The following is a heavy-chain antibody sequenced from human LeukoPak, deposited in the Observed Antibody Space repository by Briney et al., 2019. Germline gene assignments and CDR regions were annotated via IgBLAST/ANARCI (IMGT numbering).Heavy chain of an antibody. D-gene: IGHD3-10*01. J-gene: IGHJ4*02. CDR1: GASISSSNW. V-gene: IGHV4-4*02. CDR2: INHAGTT. CDR3: ATDLGEGGN. Sequence: SETLSLTCAVSGASISSSNWWGWVRQPPGKGLEWIGDINHAGTTNYNPSLESRVTLSIDKSKNRFSLRLTSVAAADTAVYYCATDLGEGGNWGQGTLVTVSS.